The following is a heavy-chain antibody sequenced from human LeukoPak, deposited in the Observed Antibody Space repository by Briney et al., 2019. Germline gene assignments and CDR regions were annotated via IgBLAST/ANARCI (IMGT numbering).Heavy chain of an antibody. CDR3: ARANYYDTSGYSRGAFDI. V-gene: IGHV4-59*01. Sequence: SETLSLTCAVYGGSFSGYYWSWIRQPPGKGLEWIGYIYYSGSTNYNPSLKSRVTISVDTSKNQFSLKLSSVTAADTAVFYCARANYYDTSGYSRGAFDIWGQGTMVTVSS. J-gene: IGHJ3*02. CDR2: IYYSGST. D-gene: IGHD3-22*01. CDR1: GGSFSGYY.